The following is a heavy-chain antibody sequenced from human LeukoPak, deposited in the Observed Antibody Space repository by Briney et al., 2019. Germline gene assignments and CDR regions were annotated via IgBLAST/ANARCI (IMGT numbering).Heavy chain of an antibody. CDR2: IYYSGST. D-gene: IGHD1-26*01. CDR1: GGSISSSSYY. V-gene: IGHV4-39*01. Sequence: SETLSLTCTVSGGSISSSSYYWGWIRQPPGKGLEWIGSIYYSGSTYYNPSLKSRVTISVDTSKNQFSLKLSSVTAADTAVYYCGGSDTIRGDYWGQGTLVTVSS. J-gene: IGHJ4*02. CDR3: GGSDTIRGDY.